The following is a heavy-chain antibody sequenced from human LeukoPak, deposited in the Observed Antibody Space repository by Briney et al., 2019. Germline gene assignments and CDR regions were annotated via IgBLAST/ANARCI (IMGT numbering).Heavy chain of an antibody. D-gene: IGHD6-13*01. V-gene: IGHV1-69*04. J-gene: IGHJ4*02. Sequence: ASVKVSCKASGGTFNSYAISWVRQAPGQGLEWMGRVIPILAMTNYAQRFQGRVTITADKSTNTADMELSSLRSEDTAVYYCARATGYSSSWYGGGFDFWGQGTLVTVSS. CDR2: VIPILAMT. CDR1: GGTFNSYA. CDR3: ARATGYSSSWYGGGFDF.